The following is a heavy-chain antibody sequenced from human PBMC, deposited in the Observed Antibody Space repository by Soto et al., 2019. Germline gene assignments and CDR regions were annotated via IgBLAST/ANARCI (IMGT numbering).Heavy chain of an antibody. V-gene: IGHV4-61*01. Sequence: SETLSLTCTVSGGSVSSGSYYWSWIRQPPGKGLEWIGYIYYSGSTNYNPSLKSRVTISVDTSKNQFSLKLSSVTAADTAVYYCARDYYDSPYGMDVWGQGTTVTVSS. J-gene: IGHJ6*02. D-gene: IGHD3-22*01. CDR1: GGSVSSGSYY. CDR2: IYYSGST. CDR3: ARDYYDSPYGMDV.